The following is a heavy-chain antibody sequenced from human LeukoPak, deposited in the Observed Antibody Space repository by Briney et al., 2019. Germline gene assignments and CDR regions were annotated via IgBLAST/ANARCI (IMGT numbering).Heavy chain of an antibody. CDR2: ISAYNGNT. CDR1: GYTFTSYG. J-gene: IGHJ6*03. CDR3: ARGPLKTYYYYYMDV. V-gene: IGHV1-18*01. Sequence: ASVKVSCKASGYTFTSYGISWVRQAPGQGLEWMGWISAYNGNTNYAQKLQGRVTMTTDTSTSTAYMELRSLRSDDTAVYYCARGPLKTYYYYYMDVWGKGTTVTVSS.